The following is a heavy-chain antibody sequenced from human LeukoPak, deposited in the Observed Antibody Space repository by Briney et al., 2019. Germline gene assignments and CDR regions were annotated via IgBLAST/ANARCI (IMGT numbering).Heavy chain of an antibody. J-gene: IGHJ4*02. CDR2: ISSHSGTI. CDR3: ARVAGSYYVIDY. Sequence: GGSLRLSCAASGFTFTSYSMNWVRQAPGKGLERISYISSHSGTIYYADTVKGRFTMSRDNAENSLYLQMNSLRAEDTAVYYCARVAGSYYVIDYWGQGTLVTVSS. CDR1: GFTFTSYS. V-gene: IGHV3-48*01. D-gene: IGHD1-26*01.